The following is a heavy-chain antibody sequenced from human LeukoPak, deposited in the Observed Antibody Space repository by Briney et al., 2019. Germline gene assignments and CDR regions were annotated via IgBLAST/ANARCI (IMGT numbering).Heavy chain of an antibody. D-gene: IGHD6-6*01. CDR3: ARASPGAARPFQH. Sequence: GGSLRLSCAASGFTFSSYGMHWVRQAPGKGLVWVSRINSDGSSTSYADSVKGRFTISRDNAKNTLYLQMNSLRAEDTAVYYCARASPGAARPFQHWGQGTLVTVSS. CDR2: INSDGSST. CDR1: GFTFSSYG. V-gene: IGHV3-74*01. J-gene: IGHJ1*01.